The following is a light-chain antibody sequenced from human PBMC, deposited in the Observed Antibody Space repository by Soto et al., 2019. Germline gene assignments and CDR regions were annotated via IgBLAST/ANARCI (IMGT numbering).Light chain of an antibody. CDR1: QDISSY. CDR2: AAS. V-gene: IGKV1-9*01. Sequence: DIQLTQSPSFLSASVGDRVTITCRTSQDISSYLAWYQQKPGKAPQLLISAASTLQSGVPSRFSGSSSRTEFTLTITKLQPEDFATYYCQQLKSYPLSFDGGPKVEI. J-gene: IGKJ4*01. CDR3: QQLKSYPLS.